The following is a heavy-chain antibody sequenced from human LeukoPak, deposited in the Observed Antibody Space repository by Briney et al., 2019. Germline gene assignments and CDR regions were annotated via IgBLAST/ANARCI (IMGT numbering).Heavy chain of an antibody. CDR3: ATRNGVVPVEDY. J-gene: IGHJ4*02. CDR2: ISASGSST. V-gene: IGHV3-23*01. CDR1: GFNFSSYA. Sequence: GGSLRLSCAASGFNFSSYAMSWVRQAPGKALAWVSAISASGSSTYYADSVKGQFIISRDNSKNTLYLQMNSLRAEDTAVYYCATRNGVVPVEDYWGQGTLVTVSS. D-gene: IGHD2-2*01.